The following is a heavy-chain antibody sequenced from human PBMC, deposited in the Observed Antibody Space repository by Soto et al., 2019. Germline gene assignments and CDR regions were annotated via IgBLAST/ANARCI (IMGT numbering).Heavy chain of an antibody. D-gene: IGHD6-19*01. Sequence: PSETLSLTCTVSGGSISNYYWSWIRQPPGMGLQWIGYIYDSGSTNYNPSLKSRVTISVDTSKNHFSLRLNSVTAADTAVYYCARHSQWLDPNGPDYSGQGTLVTVSS. V-gene: IGHV4-59*08. J-gene: IGHJ4*02. CDR1: GGSISNYY. CDR3: ARHSQWLDPNGPDY. CDR2: IYDSGST.